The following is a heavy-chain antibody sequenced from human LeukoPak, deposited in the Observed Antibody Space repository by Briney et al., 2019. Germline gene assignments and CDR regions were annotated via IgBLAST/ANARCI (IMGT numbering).Heavy chain of an antibody. CDR2: IDYTGST. D-gene: IGHD6-13*01. Sequence: SETLSLTCTVSGGFIRSYFWSWIRQSPGKELEWIGFIDYTGSTHYNPSLESRVTMSVDTSRNQFSLKLGSVTAADTAVYHCARHAYSSTWYRYAVDVWGQGTTVTVSS. V-gene: IGHV4-59*08. CDR3: ARHAYSSTWYRYAVDV. J-gene: IGHJ6*02. CDR1: GGFIRSYF.